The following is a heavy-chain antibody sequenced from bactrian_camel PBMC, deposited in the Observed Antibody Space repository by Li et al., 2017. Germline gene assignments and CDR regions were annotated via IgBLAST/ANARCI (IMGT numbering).Heavy chain of an antibody. V-gene: IGHV3S1*01. Sequence: QLVESGGGLVQPGGSLRLSCAASGSTFSSYWMYWVRQAPGKGLEWVSTSNNAGTTYYTDLVKGRFTVSRNNAKKSVYLQLNSLKTEDTAMYYCAKDYVDGLGIEYWGQGTQVTVS. D-gene: IGHD5*01. CDR3: AKDYVDGLGIEY. CDR2: SNNAGTT. CDR1: GSTFSSYW. J-gene: IGHJ4*01.